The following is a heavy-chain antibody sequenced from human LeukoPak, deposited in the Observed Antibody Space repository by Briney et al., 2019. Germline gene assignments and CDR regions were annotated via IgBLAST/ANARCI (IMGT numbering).Heavy chain of an antibody. CDR1: GFTFCDYY. J-gene: IGHJ4*02. CDR2: ISPSGDII. Sequence: GGSLRLSCAASGFTFCDYYISWIRQAPGKGLEWVSDISPSGDIISYADSVKGRFIISRDYAKESLHLQMNSLRVEDSAVYYCARETVAGTFDYWGQGTQVTVSS. CDR3: ARETVAGTFDY. V-gene: IGHV3-11*01. D-gene: IGHD6-19*01.